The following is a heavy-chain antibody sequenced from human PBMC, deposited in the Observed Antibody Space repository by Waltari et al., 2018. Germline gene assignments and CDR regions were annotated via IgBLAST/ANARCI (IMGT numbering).Heavy chain of an antibody. V-gene: IGHV3-48*03. D-gene: IGHD2-15*01. CDR3: ARAGGYCSGGSCYPDAFDI. J-gene: IGHJ3*02. Sequence: EVQLVESGGGLVQPGGSLRLSCAASGFTFSSYEMNWVRQAPGQGLEWVSYISSSGSTIYYADAVKGRFTISRDNAKNSLYLQMNSLRAEDTAVYYCARAGGYCSGGSCYPDAFDIWGQGTMVTVSS. CDR1: GFTFSSYE. CDR2: ISSSGSTI.